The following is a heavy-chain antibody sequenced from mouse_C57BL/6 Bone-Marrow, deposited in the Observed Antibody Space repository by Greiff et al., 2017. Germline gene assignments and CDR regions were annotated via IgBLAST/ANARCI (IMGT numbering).Heavy chain of an antibody. V-gene: IGHV1-55*01. J-gene: IGHJ1*03. CDR1: GYTFTSYW. CDR3: ARRENYYGSYGYFDG. Sequence: VQLQQPGAELVKPGASVKMSCKASGYTFTSYWITWVKQRPGQGLVWIGDIYPGSGSTNYNEKFKSKATLTVDTSSSTAYMQLSSLTSEDSAVYYCARRENYYGSYGYFDGGGTGTTVTVSS. D-gene: IGHD1-1*01. CDR2: IYPGSGST.